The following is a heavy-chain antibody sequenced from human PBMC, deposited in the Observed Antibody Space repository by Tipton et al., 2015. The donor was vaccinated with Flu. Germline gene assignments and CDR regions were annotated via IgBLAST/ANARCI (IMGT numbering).Heavy chain of an antibody. Sequence: QLVQSGAEVKKPGSSVKVSCKASGGTFSSYAISWVRQAPGQGLEWMGGIIPIFGTANYAQKFQGRVTITADESTSTAYVELSSVRSEDPAVYCGARVGRGWSEELWGWGQGTLVPVSS. CDR3: ARVGRGWSEELWG. CDR1: GGTFSSYA. CDR2: IIPIFGTA. J-gene: IGHJ4*02. D-gene: IGHD6-19*01. V-gene: IGHV1-69*01.